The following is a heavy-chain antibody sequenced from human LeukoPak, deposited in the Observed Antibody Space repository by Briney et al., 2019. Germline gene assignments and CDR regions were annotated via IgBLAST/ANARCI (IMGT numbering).Heavy chain of an antibody. J-gene: IGHJ5*02. Sequence: GASVKVSCKASGYTFTGYYMHWVRQAPGQGLEWMGWINPNSGGTNYAQKFRGRVTMTRDTSISTAYMELSRLRSDDTAVYYCATLKTYYYGSGSHNNWFDPWGQGTLVTVSS. V-gene: IGHV1-2*02. CDR2: INPNSGGT. CDR1: GYTFTGYY. D-gene: IGHD3-10*01. CDR3: ATLKTYYYGSGSHNNWFDP.